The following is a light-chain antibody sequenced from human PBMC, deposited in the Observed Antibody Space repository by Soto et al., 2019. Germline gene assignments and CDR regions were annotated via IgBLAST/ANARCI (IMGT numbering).Light chain of an antibody. V-gene: IGKV1-5*03. CDR2: KAS. Sequence: DIQMTQSPSTLSASVGDRATITCRASQSISSWLAWYQQKPGKAPKLLIYKASSLQSGVPSRFSGSGSGTEFTLTISSLQPDDFATYYCQQYKSYWTFGQGTKVEI. J-gene: IGKJ1*01. CDR1: QSISSW. CDR3: QQYKSYWT.